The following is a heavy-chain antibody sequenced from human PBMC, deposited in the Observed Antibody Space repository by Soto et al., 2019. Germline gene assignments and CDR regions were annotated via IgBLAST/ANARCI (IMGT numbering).Heavy chain of an antibody. CDR3: ATRQRNIVVVPTATDWFDP. CDR2: LIPIFATA. J-gene: IGHJ5*02. Sequence: SVKVSCKASGGTFSSYAISWVRQAPGQGLEWMGGLIPIFATANYAQKFQGRVTISADKSTSTAYMELSSLRSEDTAVYYCATRQRNIVVVPTATDWFDPWGQGTLVTVS. D-gene: IGHD2-2*01. V-gene: IGHV1-69*06. CDR1: GGTFSSYA.